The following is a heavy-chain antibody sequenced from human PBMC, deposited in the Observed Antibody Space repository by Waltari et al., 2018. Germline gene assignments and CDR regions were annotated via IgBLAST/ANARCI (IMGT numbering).Heavy chain of an antibody. D-gene: IGHD1-26*01. J-gene: IGHJ4*02. CDR2: IYYVGTT. V-gene: IGHV4-39*01. CDR1: GGSINRRDSL. CDR3: ARLSLYYGGREVD. Sequence: QLQLQASGPGLVKPSETLSLTCPVSGGSINRRDSLWGWVRQPPTKGLEWIGTIYYVGTTYYNPSLRSRVTVALDASQNQFSLRLTSVTAADTAVYYCARLSLYYGGREVDWGQGTLVTASS.